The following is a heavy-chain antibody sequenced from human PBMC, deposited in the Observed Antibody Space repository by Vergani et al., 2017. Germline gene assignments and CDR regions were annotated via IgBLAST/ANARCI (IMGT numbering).Heavy chain of an antibody. D-gene: IGHD5-12*01. J-gene: IGHJ5*02. V-gene: IGHV1-69*02. CDR2: IIPILGIA. CDR3: AGVGYGGYGSPGGFDP. CDR1: GGTFSSYT. Sequence: QVQLVQSGAEVKKPGSSVKVSCKASGGTFSSYTISWVRQAPGQGLEWMGRIIPILGIANYAQKFQGRVTITADKSTSTAYMELSSLGSEDTAVYYCAGVGYGGYGSPGGFDPWGQGTLVTVSS.